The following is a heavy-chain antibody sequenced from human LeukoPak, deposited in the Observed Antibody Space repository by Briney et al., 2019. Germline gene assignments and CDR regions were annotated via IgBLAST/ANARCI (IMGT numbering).Heavy chain of an antibody. V-gene: IGHV1-18*01. J-gene: IGHJ4*02. CDR2: ISAYNGNT. D-gene: IGHD6-6*01. Sequence: ASVKVSCKASGYTFTSYGISWVRQAPGQGLEWMGWISAYNGNTNHAQKLQGRVTMTTDTSTSTAYMELGSLRSDDTAVYYCARDPDSSSPLDYWGQGTLVTVSS. CDR3: ARDPDSSSPLDY. CDR1: GYTFTSYG.